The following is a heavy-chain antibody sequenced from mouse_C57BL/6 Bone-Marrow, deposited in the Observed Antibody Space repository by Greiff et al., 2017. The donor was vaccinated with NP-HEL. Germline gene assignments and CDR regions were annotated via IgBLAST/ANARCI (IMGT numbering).Heavy chain of an antibody. J-gene: IGHJ4*01. CDR3: ARATYYDYDGAMDY. V-gene: IGHV1-26*01. D-gene: IGHD2-4*01. Sequence: EVQLQQSGPELVKPGASVKISCKASGYTFTDYYMNWVQQSHGKSLEWIGDINPNNGGTRYNQKFKGKATLTVDKSSSTAYMELRSLTSEDSAVYYCARATYYDYDGAMDYWGQGTSVTVSS. CDR1: GYTFTDYY. CDR2: INPNNGGT.